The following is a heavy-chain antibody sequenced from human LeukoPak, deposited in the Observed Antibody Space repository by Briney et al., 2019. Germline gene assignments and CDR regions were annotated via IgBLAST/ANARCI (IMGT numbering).Heavy chain of an antibody. D-gene: IGHD3-3*01. Sequence: GGSLRLSCAASGFTFSSYSMNWVRQAPGKGLEWVSSISSSSSYIYYADSVKGRFTISRDNAKNSLYLQMNSLRAEDTAVYYCARDLWGYDFWSGYLAFDYWGQGTLVTVSS. CDR1: GFTFSSYS. J-gene: IGHJ4*02. CDR2: ISSSSSYI. CDR3: ARDLWGYDFWSGYLAFDY. V-gene: IGHV3-21*01.